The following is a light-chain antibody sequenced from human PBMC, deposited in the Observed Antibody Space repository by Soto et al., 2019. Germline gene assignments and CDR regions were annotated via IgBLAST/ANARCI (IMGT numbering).Light chain of an antibody. V-gene: IGKV3-11*01. CDR3: QQRSNWIT. CDR1: QRGSSY. J-gene: IGKJ5*01. CDR2: DAS. Sequence: EIVLTQSPATLSSSPGERATLSCRASQRGSSYLAWYQQQPGQAPRLLIYDASNRATGIPARFSGSGSGTDFTLTISSLEPEDFAVYYCQQRSNWITFGQGTRLEI.